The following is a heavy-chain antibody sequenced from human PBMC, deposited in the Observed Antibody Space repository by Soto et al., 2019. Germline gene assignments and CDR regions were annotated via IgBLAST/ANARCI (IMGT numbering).Heavy chain of an antibody. CDR1: GFSFDDYA. CDR2: ISWNSGYV. V-gene: IGHV3-9*01. D-gene: IGHD6-25*01. Sequence: EVQLVESGGGLVQPGRSLRLSCAASGFSFDDYAMHWVRQAPGRGLEWVSGISWNSGYVGYADSVKGRFTISRDNAKNSLYFQMNSLRAEDTALYYCAKDIRAATGAFDIWGQGTMVTVSS. CDR3: AKDIRAATGAFDI. J-gene: IGHJ3*02.